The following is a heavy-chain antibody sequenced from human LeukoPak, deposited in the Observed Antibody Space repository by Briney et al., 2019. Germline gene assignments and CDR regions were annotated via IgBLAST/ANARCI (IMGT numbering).Heavy chain of an antibody. J-gene: IGHJ4*02. CDR1: GGSFSGYY. CDR3: ARGRGYGSGSYYGYYFDY. V-gene: IGHV4-34*01. D-gene: IGHD3-10*01. Sequence: SETLSLTCAVYGGSFSGYYWSWIRQPPGKGLEWIGEINHSGSTNYNPSLKSRVTISVDKSKNQFSLKLSSVTAADTAVYYCARGRGYGSGSYYGYYFDYWGQGTLVTVSS. CDR2: INHSGST.